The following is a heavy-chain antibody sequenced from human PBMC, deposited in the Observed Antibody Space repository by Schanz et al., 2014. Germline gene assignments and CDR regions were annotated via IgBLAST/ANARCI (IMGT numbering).Heavy chain of an antibody. Sequence: QVHLVQSGAEVKRPGASVKVSCKASEYSFTSYSMHWVRQAPGQRLEWMGWINTGSDDTKYSQNFQGRVTITRDTSAITASMELNRLRSEDTAVYSWAREIGGCCANNYFDYWGQGTLVTVSS. CDR3: AREIGGCCANNYFDY. J-gene: IGHJ4*02. D-gene: IGHD2-15*01. CDR2: INTGSDDT. V-gene: IGHV1-3*04. CDR1: EYSFTSYS.